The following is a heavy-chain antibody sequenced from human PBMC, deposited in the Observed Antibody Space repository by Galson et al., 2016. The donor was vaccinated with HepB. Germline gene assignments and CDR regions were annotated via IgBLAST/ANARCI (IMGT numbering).Heavy chain of an antibody. CDR3: AIPLFSSSALAH. D-gene: IGHD6-6*01. J-gene: IGHJ4*02. Sequence: QSGAEVKKARESLKISCKGSGYTFTNYWIGWVRQIPGKGLEWMGIINPGDSDTRYSPSFQGQVTISADKSITTAYLQWSSLKASDTAMYYFAIPLFSSSALAHWGQGTLVIVS. V-gene: IGHV5-51*01. CDR1: GYTFTNYW. CDR2: INPGDSDT.